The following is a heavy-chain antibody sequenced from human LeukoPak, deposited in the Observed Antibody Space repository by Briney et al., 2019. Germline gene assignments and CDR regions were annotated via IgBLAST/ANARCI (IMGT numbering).Heavy chain of an antibody. CDR2: IYYSGST. CDR3: ARDVRYYYGSGNVILFDY. J-gene: IGHJ4*02. V-gene: IGHV4-59*01. Sequence: SSETLSLTCTVSGGSISSYYWSWIRQPPGKGLEWIGYIYYSGSTNYNPYLKSRVTISVDTSKNQFSLKLSSVTAADTAVYYCARDVRYYYGSGNVILFDYWGQGTLVTVSS. CDR1: GGSISSYY. D-gene: IGHD3-10*01.